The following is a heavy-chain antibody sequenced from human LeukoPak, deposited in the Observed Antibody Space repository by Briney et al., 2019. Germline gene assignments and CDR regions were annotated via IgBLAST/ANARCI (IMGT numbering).Heavy chain of an antibody. D-gene: IGHD2-2*01. J-gene: IGHJ5*02. CDR1: GGSISSSSYY. CDR3: ARDREGDIVVVPAVDGVFDP. Sequence: SETLSLTCTVSGGSISSSSYYWGWIRQPPGKGLEWIGSIYYSGSTYYNPSLKSRVTISVDTSKNQFSLKLSSVTAADTAVYYCARDREGDIVVVPAVDGVFDPWGQGTLVTVSS. V-gene: IGHV4-39*07. CDR2: IYYSGST.